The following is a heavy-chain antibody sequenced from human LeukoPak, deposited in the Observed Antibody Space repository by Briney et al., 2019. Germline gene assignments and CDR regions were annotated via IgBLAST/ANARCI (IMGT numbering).Heavy chain of an antibody. Sequence: ASVKVSCKASGYIFSNFGINWVRQAPGQGLEWMGWISGYNGYTKYAQKLQGRVTMTTDTSTSTAHMELRSLRSDDTAVYYCARVSPHRKMSYGNQNWFDTWGQGTLVTVSS. CDR3: ARVSPHRKMSYGNQNWFDT. CDR1: GYIFSNFG. J-gene: IGHJ5*02. CDR2: ISGYNGYT. V-gene: IGHV1-18*01. D-gene: IGHD3-16*01.